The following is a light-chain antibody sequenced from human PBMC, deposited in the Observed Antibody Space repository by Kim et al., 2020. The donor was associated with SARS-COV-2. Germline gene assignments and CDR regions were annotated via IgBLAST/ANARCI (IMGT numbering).Light chain of an antibody. V-gene: IGKV1-39*01. Sequence: SAAVGDRVNIAYRAGQYISGYLHWYQQRPGKAPNLLIYDASTLQSGVSSRFSGRGSGTNFTLTISSLRPEDFGTYYCQQSYRTPHTFGQGTKLEIK. CDR2: DAS. J-gene: IGKJ2*01. CDR3: QQSYRTPHT. CDR1: QYISGY.